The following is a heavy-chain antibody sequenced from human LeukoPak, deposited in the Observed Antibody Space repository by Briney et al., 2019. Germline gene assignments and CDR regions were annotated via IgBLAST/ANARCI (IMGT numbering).Heavy chain of an antibody. V-gene: IGHV4-30-4*01. J-gene: IGHJ6*03. D-gene: IGHD3-22*01. CDR3: ARVIYDGSGSYYYLDY. Sequence: SETLSLTCTVSGGSIRSGDYYWSWIRQPPGEGLEWIGYIYYSGSTYYNPSLKSRVTMSLDTSKNQFSLKLSSVTAADTAVYYCARVIYDGSGSYYYLDYWGQGPRSPSP. CDR1: GGSIRSGDYY. CDR2: IYYSGST.